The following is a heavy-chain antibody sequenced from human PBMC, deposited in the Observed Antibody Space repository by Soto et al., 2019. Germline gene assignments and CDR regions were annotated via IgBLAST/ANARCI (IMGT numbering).Heavy chain of an antibody. CDR1: GGTFSSYA. V-gene: IGHV1-69*01. Sequence: QVQLVQSGAEVKKPGSSVKVSCKASGGTFSSYAISWVRQAPGQGLEWMGGIIPIFGTANYAQKFQGRVTITADESTITAYMELSSLRSEDTAVYYCARVKDIVVVPAAREGYYFDYWGQGTLVTVSS. CDR2: IIPIFGTA. D-gene: IGHD2-2*01. CDR3: ARVKDIVVVPAAREGYYFDY. J-gene: IGHJ4*02.